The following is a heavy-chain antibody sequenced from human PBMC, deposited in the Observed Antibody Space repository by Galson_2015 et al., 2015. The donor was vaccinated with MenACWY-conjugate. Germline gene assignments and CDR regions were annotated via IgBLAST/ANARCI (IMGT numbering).Heavy chain of an antibody. D-gene: IGHD3-9*01. V-gene: IGHV1-18*01. CDR2: ISAYNGNT. J-gene: IGHJ4*02. CDR1: GYTFTSYG. Sequence: SVKVSCKASGYTFTSYGISWVRQAPGQGLEWMGWISAYNGNTNYAQKLQGRVTMTIDTSTRIAYMELRSLRSDDTAVYYCAGGYRLVILRSLNYFDYWGQGTLVTVSS. CDR3: AGGYRLVILRSLNYFDY.